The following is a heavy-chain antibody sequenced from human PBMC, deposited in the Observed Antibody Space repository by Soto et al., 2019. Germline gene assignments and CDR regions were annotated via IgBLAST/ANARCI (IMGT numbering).Heavy chain of an antibody. CDR1: GFTFSSYD. CDR2: IGTAGDT. V-gene: IGHV3-13*01. CDR3: ARSSYYGSGSTGYYYGMDV. Sequence: GGSLRLSCASSGFTFSSYDLHWVRQATGKGLEWVSAIGTAGDTYYPGSVKGRFTISRENAKNSLYLQMNSLRAGDTAVYYCARSSYYGSGSTGYYYGMDVWGQGT. J-gene: IGHJ6*02. D-gene: IGHD3-10*01.